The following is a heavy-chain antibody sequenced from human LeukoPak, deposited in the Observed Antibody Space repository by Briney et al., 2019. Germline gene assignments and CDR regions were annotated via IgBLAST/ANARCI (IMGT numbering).Heavy chain of an antibody. CDR2: IYHSGST. CDR3: AFSYDSSGYQGPDAFDI. V-gene: IGHV4-30-2*01. D-gene: IGHD3-22*01. Sequence: PSQTLSLTCAVSGGSISSGGYSWSWIRQPPGKGLEWIGYIYHSGSTYYNPSLKSRVTISVDRSKNQFSLKLSSVTAADTAVYYCAFSYDSSGYQGPDAFDIWGQGTMVTVSS. J-gene: IGHJ3*02. CDR1: GGSISSGGYS.